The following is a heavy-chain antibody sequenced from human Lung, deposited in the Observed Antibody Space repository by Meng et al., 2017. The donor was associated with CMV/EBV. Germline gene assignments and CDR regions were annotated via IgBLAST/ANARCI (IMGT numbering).Heavy chain of an antibody. D-gene: IGHD5-18*01. Sequence: SCAASGFTFSHYKMNWVRQAPGKGLEWFSYISRSDNTKDYADSVKGRFTISRDNAKNSLYLHMNSLRADDTAVYYCARSDSYGDFDSWGQGTLVTVSS. CDR1: GFTFSHYK. CDR3: ARSDSYGDFDS. J-gene: IGHJ4*02. CDR2: ISRSDNTK. V-gene: IGHV3-48*03.